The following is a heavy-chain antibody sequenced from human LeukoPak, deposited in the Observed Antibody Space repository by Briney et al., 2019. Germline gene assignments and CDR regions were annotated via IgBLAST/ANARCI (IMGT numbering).Heavy chain of an antibody. J-gene: IGHJ4*02. CDR2: IYSSGST. V-gene: IGHV4-39*07. D-gene: IGHD3-9*01. CDR3: ARAVGSFDWLPLFDY. CDR1: GASISGSGYY. Sequence: SETLSLTCTVSGASISGSGYYWGRIRQPPGRGLEWIGSIYSSGSTYYNASLKSRVTISVDTSKNQFYLKLSSVTAADTAVYYCARAVGSFDWLPLFDYWGQGTLVTVSS.